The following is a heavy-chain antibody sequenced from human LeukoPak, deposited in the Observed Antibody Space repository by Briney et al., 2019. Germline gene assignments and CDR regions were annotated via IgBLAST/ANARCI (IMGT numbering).Heavy chain of an antibody. Sequence: SETLSLTCAVYGESFSGYYWTWIRQPPGKGLEWIGEINHSGTTIYNPSLRSRVTISEDTSKNQFPLKVRSVTAADTAVYYCARAPDSSDWYGGNWFDPWGQGTLVTVSS. CDR2: INHSGTT. J-gene: IGHJ5*02. D-gene: IGHD6-13*01. CDR1: GESFSGYY. V-gene: IGHV4-34*01. CDR3: ARAPDSSDWYGGNWFDP.